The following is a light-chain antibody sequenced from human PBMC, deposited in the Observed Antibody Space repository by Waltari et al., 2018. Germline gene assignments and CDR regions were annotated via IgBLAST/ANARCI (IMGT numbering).Light chain of an antibody. J-gene: IGLJ2*01. CDR3: CSYAGSSTLV. CDR2: EGS. Sequence: QSALTQPASVSGSPGQSITISCTGTSSDVGSYNLVSWYQQHPGEAPKLMIYEGSKRPCGVSNRFSGSTSGNTASLTISGLQAEDEADYYCCSYAGSSTLVFGGGTKLTVL. CDR1: SSDVGSYNL. V-gene: IGLV2-23*01.